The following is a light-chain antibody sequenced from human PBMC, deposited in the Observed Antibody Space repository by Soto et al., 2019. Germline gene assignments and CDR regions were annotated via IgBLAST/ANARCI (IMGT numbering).Light chain of an antibody. CDR3: NSYAGSSYV. CDR1: NSDVGGYNY. V-gene: IGLV2-14*03. Sequence: QSVLTQPASMSGSPGQSITISCTGTNSDVGGYNYVSWYQQYPGKAPKLIIYGVSNRPSGVSNRFSGSKFANTASLTISGLQADDEADYYCNSYAGSSYVFGTGTKVTVL. J-gene: IGLJ1*01. CDR2: GVS.